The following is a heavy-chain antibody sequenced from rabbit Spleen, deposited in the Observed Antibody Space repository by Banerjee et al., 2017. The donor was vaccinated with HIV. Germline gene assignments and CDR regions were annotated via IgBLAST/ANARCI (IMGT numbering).Heavy chain of an antibody. Sequence: QSLEESGGGLVKPGASLTLTCKASGFSFNSGYDMCWVRQAPGKGLEWVACAYAGSSGRTYYASWAKGRFTISKTSSTTVTLQMTSLTVADTATYFCARDTGTSFSTYGMDLWGPGTLVTVS. CDR3: ARDTGTSFSTYGMDL. D-gene: IGHD8-1*01. V-gene: IGHV1S40*01. CDR2: AYAGSSGRT. CDR1: GFSFNSGYD. J-gene: IGHJ6*01.